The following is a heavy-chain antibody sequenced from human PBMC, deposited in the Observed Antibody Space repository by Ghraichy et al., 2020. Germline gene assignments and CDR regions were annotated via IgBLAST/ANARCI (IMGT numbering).Heavy chain of an antibody. J-gene: IGHJ5*02. Sequence: ASVKVSCKASGYAFTRYAVHWVRQAPGQRLEWMGWINAADDDTKYSQNLQDRITITRDTSASTIYMELSSLRSEDTAVYYCARGGGSNWSEYNWFDPWGQGTLVTVSS. V-gene: IGHV1-3*01. CDR2: INAADDDT. CDR1: GYAFTRYA. CDR3: ARGGGSNWSEYNWFDP. D-gene: IGHD4-11*01.